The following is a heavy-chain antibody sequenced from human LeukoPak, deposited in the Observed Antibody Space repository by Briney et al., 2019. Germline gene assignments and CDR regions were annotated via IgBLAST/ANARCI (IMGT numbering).Heavy chain of an antibody. CDR3: AKDLSGDMSD. J-gene: IGHJ3*01. CDR1: GFTFSSYG. CDR2: ISYDGSNK. D-gene: IGHD3-10*01. Sequence: PGRSLRLSCAASGFTFSSYGMHWVRQAPGKGLEWVAVISYDGSNKYYADSVKGRFTISRDNSKNTLYLQMNSLRAEDTAVYYCAKDLSGDMSDWDQGTMVTVSS. V-gene: IGHV3-30*18.